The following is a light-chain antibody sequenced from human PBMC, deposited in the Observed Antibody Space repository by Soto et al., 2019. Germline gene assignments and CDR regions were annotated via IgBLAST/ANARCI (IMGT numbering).Light chain of an antibody. J-gene: IGLJ1*01. V-gene: IGLV2-23*02. CDR1: RSDVGSYIL. CDR2: EVS. Sequence: QFALRKPSSVPRPPGQTPIICLTVSRSDVGSYILVSWYQQHPGKAPKLMIYEVSKRPPGVSNRFSGSKSGNTASLTISGLQAEDEADYYCCSSAGSTWGYVFGTGT. CDR3: CSSAGSTWGYV.